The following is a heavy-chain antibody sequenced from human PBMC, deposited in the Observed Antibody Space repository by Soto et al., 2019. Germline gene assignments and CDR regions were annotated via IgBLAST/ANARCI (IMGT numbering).Heavy chain of an antibody. D-gene: IGHD5-12*01. CDR2: IIPIFGTA. J-gene: IGHJ4*02. CDR3: ARGDIVATRFDY. V-gene: IGHV1-69*13. CDR1: GGTFSSYA. Sequence: GASVKVSCKASGGTFSSYAISWVRQAPGQGIEWMVGIIPIFGTANYAQKFHGRVTITADESTSTAYMELSSLRSEDTAVYYCARGDIVATRFDYWGQGTLVTVSS.